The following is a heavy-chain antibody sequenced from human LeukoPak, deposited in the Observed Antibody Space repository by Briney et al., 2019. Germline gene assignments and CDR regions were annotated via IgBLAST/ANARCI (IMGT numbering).Heavy chain of an antibody. CDR1: GYTLNDIS. J-gene: IGHJ5*02. Sequence: ASVKVSCKISGYTLNDISVHWVRQPPGKGLEWMGGVDPDDGQRVYAQRFQGRVTMTEDTSTNTAYMELSRLRSEDRAVYFCAAVSGHYTLLDAWGQGALVTVST. D-gene: IGHD4-11*01. CDR3: AAVSGHYTLLDA. V-gene: IGHV1-24*01. CDR2: VDPDDGQR.